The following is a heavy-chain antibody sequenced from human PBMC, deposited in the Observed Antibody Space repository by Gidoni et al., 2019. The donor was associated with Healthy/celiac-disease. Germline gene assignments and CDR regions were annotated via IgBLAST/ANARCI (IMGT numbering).Heavy chain of an antibody. CDR3: AREYYYGSGSSLHLDSYYYYYYGMDV. Sequence: GESGGGVVQPGRSLRLSCAASGFTFSSYGMHWVRQAPGKGLEWVAVIWYDGSNKYYADSVKGRFTISRDNSKNTLYLQMNSLRAEDTAVYYCAREYYYGSGSSLHLDSYYYYYYGMDVWGQGTTVTVSS. CDR2: IWYDGSNK. CDR1: GFTFSSYG. J-gene: IGHJ6*02. D-gene: IGHD3-10*01. V-gene: IGHV3-33*01.